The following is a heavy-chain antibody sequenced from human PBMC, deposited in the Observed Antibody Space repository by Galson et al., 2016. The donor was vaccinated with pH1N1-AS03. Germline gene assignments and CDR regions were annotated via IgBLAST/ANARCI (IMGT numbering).Heavy chain of an antibody. CDR1: GFQFGIYG. J-gene: IGHJ4*02. Sequence: SLRLSCAASGFQFGIYGMHWVRQAPGKGLEWVAVISYDGSNKYYADSVKGRFTISRDNSKNTLYLQMNSLRVEDTAVYYCARPRVGNSRWGFEDWGQGTLVTVSS. CDR3: ARPRVGNSRWGFED. CDR2: ISYDGSNK. D-gene: IGHD6-13*01. V-gene: IGHV3-30*19.